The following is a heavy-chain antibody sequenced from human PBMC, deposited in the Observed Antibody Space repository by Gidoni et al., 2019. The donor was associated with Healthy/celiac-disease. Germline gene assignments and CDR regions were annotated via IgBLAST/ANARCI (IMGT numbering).Heavy chain of an antibody. J-gene: IGHJ4*02. Sequence: EVQLVESGGGLVQPGRSLRLSCAASGFTFADYAMHWVRQAPGKGLEWVSGIRWNSGSIGYADSVKGRFTISRDNAKNSLYLQMNSLRAEDTALYYCAKDVLRFLEGYFDYWGQGTLVTVSS. CDR3: AKDVLRFLEGYFDY. V-gene: IGHV3-9*01. D-gene: IGHD3-3*01. CDR1: GFTFADYA. CDR2: IRWNSGSI.